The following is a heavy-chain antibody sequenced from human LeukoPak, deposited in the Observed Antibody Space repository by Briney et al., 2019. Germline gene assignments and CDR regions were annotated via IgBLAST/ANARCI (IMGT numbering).Heavy chain of an antibody. CDR2: IYYSGST. CDR1: GGSISSSSYY. V-gene: IGHV4-39*01. CDR3: ASPAYCGGDCYSHAFDI. D-gene: IGHD2-21*01. Sequence: SETLSLTYTVSGGSISSSSYYWGWIRQPPGKGLEWIGSIYYSGSTYYNPSLKSRVTISVDTSKNQFSLKLSSVTAADTAVYYCASPAYCGGDCYSHAFDIWGQGTMVTVSS. J-gene: IGHJ3*02.